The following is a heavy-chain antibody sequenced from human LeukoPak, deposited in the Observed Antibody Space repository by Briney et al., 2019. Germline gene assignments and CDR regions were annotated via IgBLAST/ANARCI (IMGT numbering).Heavy chain of an antibody. V-gene: IGHV4-34*01. Sequence: SETLSLTCAVYGGSFSGYYWSWIRQPPGKGLEWIGEINHSGNTNYNPSLKSRVTISVDTSKNQFSLKLGSVTAADTAVYYCASPLSVAMDPRGMDVWGQGTTVTVSS. CDR2: INHSGNT. J-gene: IGHJ6*02. D-gene: IGHD5-18*01. CDR1: GGSFSGYY. CDR3: ASPLSVAMDPRGMDV.